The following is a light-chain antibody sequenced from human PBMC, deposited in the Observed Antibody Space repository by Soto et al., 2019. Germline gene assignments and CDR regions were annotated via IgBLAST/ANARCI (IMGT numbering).Light chain of an antibody. CDR3: SSYAGSDIWV. CDR2: EVS. V-gene: IGLV2-8*01. J-gene: IGLJ3*02. CDR1: NSDVGGYNY. Sequence: QSALTQPPSASGSPGQSVTISCTGTNSDVGGYNYVSWYQQYPGKAPKLMIYEVSKRPSGVPDRFSGSKSGKTASLTVSGLQAEDEADYYCSSYAGSDIWVFGGGTKVTVL.